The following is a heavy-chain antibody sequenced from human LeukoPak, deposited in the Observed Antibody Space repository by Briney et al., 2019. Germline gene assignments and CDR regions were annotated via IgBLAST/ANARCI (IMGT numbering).Heavy chain of an antibody. D-gene: IGHD3-9*01. J-gene: IGHJ4*02. CDR3: AKQKGGALRYFETPFDY. V-gene: IGHV4-4*02. CDR1: GGSISSSNW. Sequence: SGTLSLTCAVSGGSISSSNWWSWVRQPPGKGLEWIGEIYHSGSTNYNPSLKSRVTISVDTSKNQFSLKLSSVTAADTAVYYCAKQKGGALRYFETPFDYWGQGTLVTVSS. CDR2: IYHSGST.